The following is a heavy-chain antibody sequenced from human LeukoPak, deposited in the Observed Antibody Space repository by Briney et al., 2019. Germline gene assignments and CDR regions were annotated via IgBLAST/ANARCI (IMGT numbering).Heavy chain of an antibody. J-gene: IGHJ4*02. CDR2: ISYDGNNK. CDR1: GFTSSSYA. V-gene: IGHV3-30*01. D-gene: IGHD1-26*01. CDR3: AREPHSSGSYYAFDY. Sequence: GGSLRLSCAASGFTSSSYAVNWVRQAPGKGLEWVAVISYDGNNKYYADSVKGRLTISRDNSKNTLYLQMNSLRAEDTAVYFCAREPHSSGSYYAFDYWGQGALVTVSS.